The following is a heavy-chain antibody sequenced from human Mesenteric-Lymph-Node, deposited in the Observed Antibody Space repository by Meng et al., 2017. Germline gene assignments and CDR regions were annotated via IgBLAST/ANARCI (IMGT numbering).Heavy chain of an antibody. J-gene: IGHJ3*02. CDR1: GFTFGDYA. CDR2: IRSKAYGGTT. Sequence: GESLKISCTASGFTFGDYAMSWVRQAPGKGLEWVGFIRSKAYGGTTEYAASVKGRFTTSRDDSKNSLYLQMNSLKIEDTAVYYCARVTDYSNALDIWGQGTMVTVSS. CDR3: ARVTDYSNALDI. D-gene: IGHD2-21*01. V-gene: IGHV3-49*04.